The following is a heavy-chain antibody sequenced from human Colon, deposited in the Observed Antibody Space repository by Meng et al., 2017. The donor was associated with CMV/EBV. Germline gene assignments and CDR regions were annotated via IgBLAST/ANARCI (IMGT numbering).Heavy chain of an antibody. CDR2: FNPENGER. CDR1: GYTLTELS. D-gene: IGHD6-13*01. Sequence: ASVQVSCKVSGYTLTELSIHWVRQAPGKGLEWMGGFNPENGERVYAQKFQGRVTMTDDTSTDTAYMELSSLRSEDTAVYYCASERLGAAAIPLDYWGQGTPVTVSS. V-gene: IGHV1-24*01. CDR3: ASERLGAAAIPLDY. J-gene: IGHJ4*02.